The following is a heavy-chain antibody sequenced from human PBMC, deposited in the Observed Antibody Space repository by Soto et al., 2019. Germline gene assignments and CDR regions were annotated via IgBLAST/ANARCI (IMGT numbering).Heavy chain of an antibody. CDR2: ISSSSSYI. V-gene: IGHV3-21*01. CDR3: ARCEGPRASSSWYIDY. J-gene: IGHJ4*02. D-gene: IGHD6-13*01. Sequence: GGSLRLSCAASGFTFSSYSMNWVRQAPGKGLEWVSSISSSSSYIYYADSVKGRFTISRDNAKNSLYLQMNSLRAEDTAVYYCARCEGPRASSSWYIDYWGQGTLVTVSS. CDR1: GFTFSSYS.